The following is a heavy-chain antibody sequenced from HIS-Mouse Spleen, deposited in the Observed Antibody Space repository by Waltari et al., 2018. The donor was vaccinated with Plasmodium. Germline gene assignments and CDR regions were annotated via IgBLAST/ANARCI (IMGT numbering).Heavy chain of an antibody. CDR3: ARASGSYRIDY. V-gene: IGHV4-34*01. D-gene: IGHD1-26*01. CDR1: GGSFSGYY. Sequence: QVQLQQWGAGLLKPSETLSLTCAVYGGSFSGYYWSWIRQPTGKGLEWIGEINHSGSTNYNPSLKSRVTISVDTSKNQFSLKLSSVTAADTAVYYCARASGSYRIDYWGQGTLVTVSS. CDR2: INHSGST. J-gene: IGHJ4*02.